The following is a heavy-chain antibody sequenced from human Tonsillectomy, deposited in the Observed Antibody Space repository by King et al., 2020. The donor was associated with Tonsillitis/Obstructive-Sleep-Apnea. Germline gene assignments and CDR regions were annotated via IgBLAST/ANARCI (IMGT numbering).Heavy chain of an antibody. J-gene: IGHJ4*02. V-gene: IGHV5-51*01. CDR2: IYPGDSDA. CDR3: AKTSRFCSGGRCSLKAIFNY. Sequence: VQLVESGAEVKKPGESLKISCKSSGYTFTNYWIGWVRQMPGKGLEWMGIIYPGDSDARYSPSFQGQVSISADKSISTAYLQWSSLKASDTDIYYCAKTSRFCSGGRCSLKAIFNYWGQGTLVTVSS. CDR1: GYTFTNYW. D-gene: IGHD2-15*01.